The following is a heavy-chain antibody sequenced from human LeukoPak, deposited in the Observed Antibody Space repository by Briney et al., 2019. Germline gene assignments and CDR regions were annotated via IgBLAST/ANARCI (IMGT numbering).Heavy chain of an antibody. CDR2: INPSGGST. J-gene: IGHJ4*02. CDR3: ARDHYYDSSGYYYRYYFDY. CDR1: GYTFTGYY. Sequence: GPVKVSCKASGYTFTGYYMHWVRQAPGQGLEWMGIINPSGGSTSYAQKFQGRVTMTRDTSTSTVYMELSSLRSEDTAVYYCARDHYYDSSGYYYRYYFDYWGQGTLVTVSS. D-gene: IGHD3-22*01. V-gene: IGHV1-46*01.